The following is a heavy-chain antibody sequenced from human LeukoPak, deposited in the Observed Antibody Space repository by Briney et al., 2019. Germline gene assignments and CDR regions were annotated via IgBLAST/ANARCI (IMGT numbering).Heavy chain of an antibody. Sequence: ASVKVSCKASGYTFTSYYMHWVRQAPGQGLEWMGWINPNSGGTNYAQKFQGRVTTTRDTSISTAYMELSRLRSDDTAVYYCARVPRGQYCSSTSCRGHMDVWGKGTTVTVSS. CDR1: GYTFTSYY. CDR3: ARVPRGQYCSSTSCRGHMDV. J-gene: IGHJ6*03. D-gene: IGHD2-2*01. CDR2: INPNSGGT. V-gene: IGHV1-2*02.